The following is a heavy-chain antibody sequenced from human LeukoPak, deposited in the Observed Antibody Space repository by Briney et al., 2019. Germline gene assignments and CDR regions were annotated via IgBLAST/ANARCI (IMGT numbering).Heavy chain of an antibody. CDR2: IYYSGST. CDR1: GGSISSSSYY. J-gene: IGHJ3*02. CDR3: ARRGVVVAATHAFDI. D-gene: IGHD2-15*01. Sequence: PSETLSLTCTVSGGSISSSSYYWGWIRQPPGKGLEWIGSIYYSGSTYYNPSLKSRVTISVDTSKNQFSLKLSSVTAADTAVYYCARRGVVVAATHAFDIWGQGTMVTVSS. V-gene: IGHV4-39*07.